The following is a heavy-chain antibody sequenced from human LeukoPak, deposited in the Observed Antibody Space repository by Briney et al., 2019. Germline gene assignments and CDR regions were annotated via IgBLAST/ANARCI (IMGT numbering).Heavy chain of an antibody. V-gene: IGHV3-30-3*01. CDR1: GFTFSNYA. CDR3: ARGGRVGAPAYFDY. D-gene: IGHD1-26*01. J-gene: IGHJ4*02. CDR2: VLYDGYNK. Sequence: GRSLRLSCVASGFTFSNYAIHWVRQAPGKGLEWVAIVLYDGYNKYYADSVKGRFTISRDNSKNTLYLQMNSLRAEDTAMYYCARGGRVGAPAYFDYWGQGTLVTVSS.